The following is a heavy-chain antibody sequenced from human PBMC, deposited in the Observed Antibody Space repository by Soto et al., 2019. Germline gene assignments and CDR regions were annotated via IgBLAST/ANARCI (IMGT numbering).Heavy chain of an antibody. Sequence: GGSLRLSCAASGFIFNTYGMHWVRQAPGKGLEWVAVISYDGCNKYYAEYVKGRFSISRDNSKNTLSLQMNSLTAEDTAVYYFAKDVVVFGLAVAGINAFDIWGQGTLVTVSS. CDR3: AKDVVVFGLAVAGINAFDI. CDR1: GFIFNTYG. CDR2: ISYDGCNK. D-gene: IGHD6-19*01. V-gene: IGHV3-30*18. J-gene: IGHJ3*02.